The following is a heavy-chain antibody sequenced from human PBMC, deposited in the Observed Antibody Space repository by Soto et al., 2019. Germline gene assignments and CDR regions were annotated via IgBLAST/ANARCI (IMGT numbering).Heavy chain of an antibody. CDR3: ARVVPVAMIKYMDV. V-gene: IGHV5-51*01. J-gene: IGHJ6*03. Sequence: PGESLKISCKGSGYSFATYWIGWVRQMPCKGLEWMGIIYPGDSDTRYDPSFQGQVTISADKSISTAYLQWSSLKASDTAMYYCARVVPVAMIKYMDVWGKGTTVTVSS. CDR1: GYSFATYW. CDR2: IYPGDSDT. D-gene: IGHD2-2*01.